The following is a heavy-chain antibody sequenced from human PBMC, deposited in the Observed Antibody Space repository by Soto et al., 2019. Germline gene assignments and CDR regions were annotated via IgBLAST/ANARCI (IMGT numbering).Heavy chain of an antibody. J-gene: IGHJ5*02. Sequence: PSETLSLTCTVSGGSISSGGYYWSWIRQHPGKGLEWIGYIYYSGSTYYNPSLKSRVTISVDTSKNQFSLKLSSVTAADTAVYYCASSTSPINWFYPWGQGTLVTVS. CDR1: GGSISSGGYY. D-gene: IGHD2-2*01. CDR2: IYYSGST. V-gene: IGHV4-31*03. CDR3: ASSTSPINWFYP.